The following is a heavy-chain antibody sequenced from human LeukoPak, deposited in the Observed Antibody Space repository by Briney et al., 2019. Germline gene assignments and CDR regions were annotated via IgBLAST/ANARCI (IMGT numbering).Heavy chain of an antibody. Sequence: GGSLRLSCAVSGITLSNYGMSGVRQSPGKGLEWVAGISGCGGGTNYADSVRGRFTISRDNPKNTLFLQMNNLRAEDTAVYFCAKRGVVIRVILVGFHKEAYYFDSWGQGALVTVSS. CDR1: GITLSNYG. J-gene: IGHJ4*02. D-gene: IGHD3-22*01. V-gene: IGHV3-23*01. CDR2: ISGCGGGT. CDR3: AKRGVVIRVILVGFHKEAYYFDS.